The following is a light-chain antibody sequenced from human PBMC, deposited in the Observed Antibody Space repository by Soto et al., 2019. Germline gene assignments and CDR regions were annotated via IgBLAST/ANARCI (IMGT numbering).Light chain of an antibody. V-gene: IGKV1-33*01. CDR2: DAS. J-gene: IGKJ5*01. CDR3: QQYDNLP. CDR1: QDISNY. Sequence: EIQMTQSPSSLSASVGDRVTITCQASQDISNYLNWYQQKPGKAPKLLIYDASNLETGVPSRFSGSGSGTDFTFTISSLQPEDIATYYCQQYDNLPVGQGTRLEN.